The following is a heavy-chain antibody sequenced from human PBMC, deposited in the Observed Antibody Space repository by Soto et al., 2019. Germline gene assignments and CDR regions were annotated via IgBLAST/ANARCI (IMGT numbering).Heavy chain of an antibody. J-gene: IGHJ5*02. CDR2: IIPMLGVR. CDR3: AREKGSSGFDP. Sequence: SVKVSCKDSGGTFSTYSMFWVRQAPGQGLEWMGRIIPMLGVRNYAQRFQDRVTITADKSTATVHMELSSLRSEDTAVYYCAREKGSSGFDPWGQGTLVTVSS. V-gene: IGHV1-69*04. CDR1: GGTFSTYS. D-gene: IGHD6-6*01.